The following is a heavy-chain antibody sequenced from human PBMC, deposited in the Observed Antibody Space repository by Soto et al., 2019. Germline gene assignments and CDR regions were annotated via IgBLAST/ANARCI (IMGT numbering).Heavy chain of an antibody. Sequence: QVQLVESGGGLVKPGGSLRLSCEVSGFTFSDYYMTWIRQAPGTGLEWVSYISSSTSHTNYADSVKGRFTISRDNAKNSLFLQMNSLRAEDTAVYYCARGRGAAADYFDFWGQGTLVTVSS. D-gene: IGHD6-13*01. CDR1: GFTFSDYY. J-gene: IGHJ4*02. CDR2: ISSSTSHT. CDR3: ARGRGAAADYFDF. V-gene: IGHV3-11*05.